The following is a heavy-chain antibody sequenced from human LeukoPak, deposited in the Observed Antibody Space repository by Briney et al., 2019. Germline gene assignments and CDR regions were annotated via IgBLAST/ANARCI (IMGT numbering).Heavy chain of an antibody. CDR2: IWYDGSNK. V-gene: IGHV3-33*01. Sequence: PGGSLRLSCAASGFTFSSYGMHWVRQAPGKGLEWVAVIWYDGSNKYYADSVKGRFTISRDNSKNTLYLQMNSLRAEDTAVYYCAREHIVVVTATLDVWAKGPRSPSP. J-gene: IGHJ6*02. CDR1: GFTFSSYG. D-gene: IGHD2-21*02. CDR3: AREHIVVVTATLDV.